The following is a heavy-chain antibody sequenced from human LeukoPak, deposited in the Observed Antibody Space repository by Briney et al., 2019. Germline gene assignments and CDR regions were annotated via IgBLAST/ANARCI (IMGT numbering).Heavy chain of an antibody. CDR2: ISGSGGST. CDR1: GFTFSSYA. Sequence: SGGSLRLSCAASGFTFSSYAMSWVRQAPGKGLEWVSAISGSGGSTYYADSVKGRFTISRDNSKNTLYLQMNSLRAEDTALYHCARSSVAALRGAFDIWGQGTMVTVSS. V-gene: IGHV3-23*01. D-gene: IGHD6-19*01. CDR3: ARSSVAALRGAFDI. J-gene: IGHJ3*02.